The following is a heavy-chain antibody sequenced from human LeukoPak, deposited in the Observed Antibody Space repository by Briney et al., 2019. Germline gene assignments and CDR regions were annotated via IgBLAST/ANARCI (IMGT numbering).Heavy chain of an antibody. CDR3: ARSTAMGPAGDY. Sequence: GGSLRLSCAASGFTFSSYAMHWVRQAPGKGLEWVAVISYDGSNKYYADSVKGRFTISRDNSKNTQYLQMSSLRAEHTAVYYCARSTAMGPAGDYWGQGTLVTVSS. D-gene: IGHD5-18*01. V-gene: IGHV3-30*04. J-gene: IGHJ4*02. CDR1: GFTFSSYA. CDR2: ISYDGSNK.